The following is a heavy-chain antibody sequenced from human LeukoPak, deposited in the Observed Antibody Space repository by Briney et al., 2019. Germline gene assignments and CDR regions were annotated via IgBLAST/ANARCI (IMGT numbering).Heavy chain of an antibody. CDR3: ARAVGSGSFQTYYYYMDV. CDR2: IYTSGST. V-gene: IGHV4-4*07. D-gene: IGHD3-10*01. Sequence: SETLSLTCTVSGGSISSYYWSWIRQPARKGLEWIVRIYTSGSTNYNPSLKSRDTMSVDTSKNQFSLKLSSVTAADTAVYYCARAVGSGSFQTYYYYMDVWGKGTTVIISS. J-gene: IGHJ6*03. CDR1: GGSISSYY.